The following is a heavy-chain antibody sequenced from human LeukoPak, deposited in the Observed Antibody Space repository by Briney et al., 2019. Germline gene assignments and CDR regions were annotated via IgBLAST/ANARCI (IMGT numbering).Heavy chain of an antibody. V-gene: IGHV3-7*03. Sequence: GGSLRLSCAASGFTFSSYWMTWVRQAPGKGLEWVANIKEDGSEKYYVDSVKGRFTISRDNARNSLYLQMSSLRAEDTAVYYCVRAMDYWGQGTLVTVSS. CDR2: IKEDGSEK. J-gene: IGHJ4*02. CDR1: GFTFSSYW. CDR3: VRAMDY.